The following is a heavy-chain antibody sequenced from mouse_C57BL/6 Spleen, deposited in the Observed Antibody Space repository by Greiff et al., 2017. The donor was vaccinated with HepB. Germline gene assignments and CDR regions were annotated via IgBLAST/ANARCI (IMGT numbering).Heavy chain of an antibody. CDR3: ARHEDRLVSYYYAMDY. CDR2: FYPGSGSI. D-gene: IGHD1-2*01. CDR1: GYTFTEYT. Sequence: VQLQESGAELVKPGASVKLSCKASGYTFTEYTIHWVKQRSGQGLEWIGWFYPGSGSIKYNEKFKDKATLTADKSSSTVYMELSRLTSEDSAVYFCARHEDRLVSYYYAMDYWGQGTSVTVSS. J-gene: IGHJ4*01. V-gene: IGHV1-62-2*01.